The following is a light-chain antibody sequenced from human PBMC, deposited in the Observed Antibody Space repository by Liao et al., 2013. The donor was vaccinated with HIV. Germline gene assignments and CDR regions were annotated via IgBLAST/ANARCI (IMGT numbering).Light chain of an antibody. CDR2: YDS. J-gene: IGLJ3*02. Sequence: SYVLTQPSSLSVAPGKTARMTCGGNNIGSKSVHWYQLKPGQAPVLVIFYDSDRPSGIPERFSGSNSGNTATLTISRVEAGDEAGYSCQVWDSNSNLWVFGGGTKLTVL. CDR1: NIGSKS. V-gene: IGLV3-21*01. CDR3: QVWDSNSNLWV.